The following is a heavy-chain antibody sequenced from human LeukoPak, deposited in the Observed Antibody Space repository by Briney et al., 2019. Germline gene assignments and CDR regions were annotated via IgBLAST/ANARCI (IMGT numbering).Heavy chain of an antibody. CDR2: NYYSGST. CDR1: GGSISSSSYY. J-gene: IGHJ2*01. D-gene: IGHD3-22*01. Sequence: SETLSLTCTVSGGSISSSSYYWGWIRQPPGKGLEWIGSNYYSGSTYYNPSLKSRVTISVDTSKTQFSLKLSSVTAADTAVYYCARLRITMIVVVIPWDFDLWGRGDLVTVSS. V-gene: IGHV4-39*01. CDR3: ARLRITMIVVVIPWDFDL.